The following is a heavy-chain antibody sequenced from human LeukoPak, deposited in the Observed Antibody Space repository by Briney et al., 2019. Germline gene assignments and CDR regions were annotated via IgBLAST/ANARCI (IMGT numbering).Heavy chain of an antibody. CDR3: ARDLYGSGSYYDFVLDY. V-gene: IGHV3-53*05. D-gene: IGHD3-10*01. Sequence: PGGSLRLSCAASGFTVSSNYMSWVRQAPGKGLEWVSVIYSGGSTYYADSVKGRFTISRDNSKNTLYLQMNSLRAEDTAVYYCARDLYGSGSYYDFVLDYWGQGTLVTVSS. CDR1: GFTVSSNY. J-gene: IGHJ4*02. CDR2: IYSGGST.